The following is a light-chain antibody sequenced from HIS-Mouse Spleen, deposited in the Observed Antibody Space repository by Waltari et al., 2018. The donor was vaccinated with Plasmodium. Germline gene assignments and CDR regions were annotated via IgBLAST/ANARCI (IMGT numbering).Light chain of an antibody. V-gene: IGLV3-10*01. CDR3: YSTDSSGNHRV. CDR1: SLPKKY. J-gene: IGLJ3*02. CDR2: ADS. Sequence: SYELTQPPSVSVSPGQTARITCSGDSLPKKYAYWYQQKSGQAPVLGNYADSKRPSGIPGRFSGSSSGTMATLTISGAQVEDEADYYCYSTDSSGNHRVFGGGTKLTVL.